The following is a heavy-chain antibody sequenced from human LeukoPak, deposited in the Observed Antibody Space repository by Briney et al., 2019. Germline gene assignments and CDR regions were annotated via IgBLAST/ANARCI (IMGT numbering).Heavy chain of an antibody. CDR3: ARQGIIVVPAVYGMDV. CDR2: MNPNSGNT. CDR1: GYTFTSYD. Sequence: ASVKVSCKASGYTFTSYDINWVRQATGQGLEWMGWMNPNSGNTGYAQKFQGRVTMTRNTSISTASMELSSLRSEDTAVYYCARQGIIVVPAVYGMDVWGQGTTVTVSS. V-gene: IGHV1-8*01. D-gene: IGHD2-2*01. J-gene: IGHJ6*02.